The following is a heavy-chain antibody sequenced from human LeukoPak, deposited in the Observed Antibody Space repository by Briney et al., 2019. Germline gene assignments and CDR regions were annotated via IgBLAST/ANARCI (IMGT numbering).Heavy chain of an antibody. CDR2: IKQDGSEK. D-gene: IGHD3-22*01. J-gene: IGHJ6*03. Sequence: GGSLRLSCAASGFTFSSYWMSWARQAPGKGLEWVANIKQDGSEKYYVDSVKGRFTISRDNAKNSLYLQMNSLRAEATAVYYCARYYYDSSGYLYYMDVWGKGTTVTISS. CDR3: ARYYYDSSGYLYYMDV. CDR1: GFTFSSYW. V-gene: IGHV3-7*01.